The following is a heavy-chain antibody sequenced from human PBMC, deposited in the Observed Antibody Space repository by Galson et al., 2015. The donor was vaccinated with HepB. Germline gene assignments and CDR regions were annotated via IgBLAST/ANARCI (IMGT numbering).Heavy chain of an antibody. CDR2: IIPIFGIA. J-gene: IGHJ4*02. D-gene: IGHD6-19*01. V-gene: IGHV1-69*10. CDR1: GGTFSSYA. Sequence: SVKVSCKASGGTFSSYAISWVRQAPGQGLEWMGGIIPIFGIANYAQKFQGRVTITADKSTSTAYMELSSLRSEDTAVYYCARAQGYSSGWPDFDYWGQGTLVTVSS. CDR3: ARAQGYSSGWPDFDY.